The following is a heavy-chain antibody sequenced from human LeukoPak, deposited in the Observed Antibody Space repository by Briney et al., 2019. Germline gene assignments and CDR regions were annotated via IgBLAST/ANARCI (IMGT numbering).Heavy chain of an antibody. J-gene: IGHJ5*02. CDR2: ISGSGGSS. V-gene: IGHV3-23*01. Sequence: GGSLRLSCAASGFTFSSYAMSWVRQAPGKGLEWVSAISGSGGSSYYADSVKGRFTISRDNSKNTLYLQMNSLRAEDTAVYYCAKDLTMVRGPSPWFDPWGQGTLVTVSS. CDR3: AKDLTMVRGPSPWFDP. CDR1: GFTFSSYA. D-gene: IGHD3-10*01.